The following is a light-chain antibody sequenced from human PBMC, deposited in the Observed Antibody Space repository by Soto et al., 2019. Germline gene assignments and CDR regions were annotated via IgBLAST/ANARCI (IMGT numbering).Light chain of an antibody. CDR3: QQFGGSPRT. CDR1: QSVTNY. V-gene: IGKV3-11*01. CDR2: DAS. J-gene: IGKJ1*01. Sequence: EIFLTQSPDTLSLSPGERATLTCRASQSVTNYIAWYQQRPGQAPRLLIYDASNRATGVPARFSGSRSGTDFTLTISRLEPEDFAVYYCQQFGGSPRTFGRGTKVERK.